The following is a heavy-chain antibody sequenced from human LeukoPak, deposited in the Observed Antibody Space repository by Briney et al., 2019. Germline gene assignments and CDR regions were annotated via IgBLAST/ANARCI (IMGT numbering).Heavy chain of an antibody. Sequence: GGSLRLSCAASGFTFSSYAMHWVRQAPGKGLEWVAVISYDGSNKYYADSVKGRFTISRDNSKNTLYLQMNSLRAEDTAVYYCARDLVRGGYDSSGYYYDNFDYWGQGTLATVSS. CDR3: ARDLVRGGYDSSGYYYDNFDY. D-gene: IGHD3-22*01. CDR1: GFTFSSYA. V-gene: IGHV3-30-3*01. J-gene: IGHJ4*02. CDR2: ISYDGSNK.